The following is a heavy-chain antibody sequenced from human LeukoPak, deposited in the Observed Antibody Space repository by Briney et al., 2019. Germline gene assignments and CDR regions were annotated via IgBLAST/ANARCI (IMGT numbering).Heavy chain of an antibody. CDR1: GFTFSSYA. Sequence: QPGGSLRLSCAASGFTFSSYAMSWVRQAPGKGREWVSAISGSGGSTYYADSVKGRFTISRDNSKNTLYLQMNSLRAEDTAVYYCTTMGRYFDENDYWGQGTLVTVSS. CDR2: ISGSGGST. D-gene: IGHD3-9*01. J-gene: IGHJ4*02. V-gene: IGHV3-23*01. CDR3: TTMGRYFDENDY.